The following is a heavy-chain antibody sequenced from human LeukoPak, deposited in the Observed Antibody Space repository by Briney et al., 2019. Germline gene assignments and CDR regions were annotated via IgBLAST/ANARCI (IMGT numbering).Heavy chain of an antibody. Sequence: GESLKISFKASGYRFTSYWIGWVRQMPGKGLEWMGIIYPGDSDTRYSPSFQGQVTISVDKSVTTAYLEWSSLKASDTVIYYCARPLRGSGWYSASNSPFGFWAQGTLVTVSS. CDR2: IYPGDSDT. CDR1: GYRFTSYW. D-gene: IGHD6-19*01. J-gene: IGHJ4*02. CDR3: ARPLRGSGWYSASNSPFGF. V-gene: IGHV5-51*01.